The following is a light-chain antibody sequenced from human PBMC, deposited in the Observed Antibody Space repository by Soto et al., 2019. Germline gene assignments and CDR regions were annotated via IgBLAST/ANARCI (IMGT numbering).Light chain of an antibody. CDR2: KGT. V-gene: IGLV2-23*01. J-gene: IGLJ1*01. CDR3: CSSAPESTYV. Sequence: QSFLAQPASVSGSPGQSVTISCTGTSSDVGAYNSVSWYQQHPDKAPQLMIYKGTQRPSGVSNRFSGSTSGNAASLTISGLQAGDEADYFCCSSAPESTYVFGTGTKVTV. CDR1: SSDVGAYNS.